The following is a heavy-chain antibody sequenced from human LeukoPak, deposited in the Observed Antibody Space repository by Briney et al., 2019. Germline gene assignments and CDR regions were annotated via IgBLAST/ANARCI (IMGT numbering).Heavy chain of an antibody. CDR1: GGSISSYY. V-gene: IGHV4-4*07. Sequence: SETLSLTCTVSGGSISSYYWSWIRQPAGKGLEWIGRIYTSGSTNYNPSLKSRVTMSIDTSKNQFSLKLSSVTAADTAVYYCARGGAELRYFDWSFDYWGQGTLVTVSS. D-gene: IGHD3-9*01. J-gene: IGHJ4*02. CDR2: IYTSGST. CDR3: ARGGAELRYFDWSFDY.